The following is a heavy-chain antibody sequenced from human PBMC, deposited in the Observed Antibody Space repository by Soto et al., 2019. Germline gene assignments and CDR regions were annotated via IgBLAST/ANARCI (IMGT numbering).Heavy chain of an antibody. CDR2: IRNKANRYST. V-gene: IGHV3-72*01. CDR1: GFTFSDYY. J-gene: IGHJ4*02. D-gene: IGHD2-15*01. CDR3: ARVALSAAPRNNSDY. Sequence: EVQLVESGGGLVQPGGSLRLSCAASGFTFSDYYMDWVRQAPGKGLEWVGRIRNKANRYSTEYAASVKGRFTISRDDSKNSLYLQMNSLKTEDTAVYYCARVALSAAPRNNSDYWGQGTLVTVSS.